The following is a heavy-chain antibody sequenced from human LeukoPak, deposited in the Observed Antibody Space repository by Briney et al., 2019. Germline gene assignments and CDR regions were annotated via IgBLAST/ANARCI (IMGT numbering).Heavy chain of an antibody. Sequence: ASVKVSCKASGGTFSSYAISWVRQAPGKGLEWMGGFDPEDGETIYAQKFQGRVTMTEDTSTDTAYMELSSLRSEDTAVYYCATTRRVAFDIWGQGTMVTVSS. CDR2: FDPEDGET. CDR1: GGTFSSYA. J-gene: IGHJ3*02. CDR3: ATTRRVAFDI. D-gene: IGHD3-10*01. V-gene: IGHV1-24*01.